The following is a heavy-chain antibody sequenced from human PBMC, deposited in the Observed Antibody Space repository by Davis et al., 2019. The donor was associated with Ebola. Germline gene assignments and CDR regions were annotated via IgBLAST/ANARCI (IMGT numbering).Heavy chain of an antibody. CDR2: INPHGGGT. Sequence: ASVKVSCKASGFTFTTYDINWVRQATGQGLEWMGWINPHGGGTKYAQRFQDRVNLTRDMSISTAYMDLSRLKSDDTAVYYCARGPYYFDSGSYDYWGQGTLVTVSS. D-gene: IGHD3-10*01. V-gene: IGHV1-2*02. J-gene: IGHJ4*02. CDR3: ARGPYYFDSGSYDY. CDR1: GFTFTTYD.